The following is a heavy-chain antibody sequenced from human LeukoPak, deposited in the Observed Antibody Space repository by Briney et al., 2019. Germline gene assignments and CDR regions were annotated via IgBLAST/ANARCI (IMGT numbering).Heavy chain of an antibody. CDR2: IHSGGTI. J-gene: IGHJ4*02. V-gene: IGHV3-66*01. CDR1: GFTVSSNY. Sequence: VGSLRLSCAASGFTVSSNYMSWVRQAPGKGLEWVSVIHSGGTIYYADSVKGRFTISRDNSKDTLYLQMNSLRADDTAVYYCARDLIGGWPLDYWGQGTLVTVSS. D-gene: IGHD6-19*01. CDR3: ARDLIGGWPLDY.